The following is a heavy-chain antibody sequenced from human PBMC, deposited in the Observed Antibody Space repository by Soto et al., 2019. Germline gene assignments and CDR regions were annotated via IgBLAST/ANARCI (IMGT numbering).Heavy chain of an antibody. CDR3: AKDGRRGYCSGGSCYSGAFDI. Sequence: GGSLRLSCAASGFTFSSYGMHWVRQAPGKGLEWVAVISYDGSNKYYADSVKGRFTISRDNSKNTLYLQMNSLRAEDTAVYYCAKDGRRGYCSGGSCYSGAFDIWGQGTMVTVS. J-gene: IGHJ3*02. CDR2: ISYDGSNK. D-gene: IGHD2-15*01. V-gene: IGHV3-30*18. CDR1: GFTFSSYG.